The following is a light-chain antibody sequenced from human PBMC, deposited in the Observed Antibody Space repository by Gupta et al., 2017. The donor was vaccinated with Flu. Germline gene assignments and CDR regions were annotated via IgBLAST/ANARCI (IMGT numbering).Light chain of an antibody. Sequence: LLLAPGGGATTACRARQNFDGRYLAWYQHKPGQAPRLLIYGTSSRATGIPDRFSGSVSGTDFTLTISRLEPEDVAVYFCQRYDDSPPWAFGQGTRVELK. V-gene: IGKV3-20*01. J-gene: IGKJ1*01. CDR1: QNFDGRY. CDR2: GTS. CDR3: QRYDDSPPWA.